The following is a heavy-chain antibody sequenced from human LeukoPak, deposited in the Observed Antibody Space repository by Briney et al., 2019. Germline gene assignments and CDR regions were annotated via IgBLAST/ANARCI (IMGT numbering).Heavy chain of an antibody. CDR3: ARDNRYYDYVWGSYDYGMDV. CDR2: IYSGGNT. V-gene: IGHV3-53*01. Sequence: GGSLRLSCAASGFTVSSNYMSWVRQAPGKGLEWVSVIYSGGNTYYADSVKGRFTISRDNSKNTLYLQMNSLRAEDTAVYYCARDNRYYDYVWGSYDYGMDVWGQGTTVTVSS. D-gene: IGHD3-16*01. CDR1: GFTVSSNY. J-gene: IGHJ6*02.